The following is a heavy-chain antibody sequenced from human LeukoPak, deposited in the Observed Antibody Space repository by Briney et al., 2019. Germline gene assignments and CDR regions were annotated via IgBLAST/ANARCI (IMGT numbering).Heavy chain of an antibody. CDR2: IWYDGSNK. Sequence: GRSLRLSCAASGFTFSSYGMHWVRQAPGKGLEWVAVIWYDGSNKYYADSVKGRFTISRGNSKNTLYLQTNSLRAEDTAVYYCARDGRPGYSSSWYEYYYYGMDVWGQGTTVTVSS. CDR3: ARDGRPGYSSSWYEYYYYGMDV. CDR1: GFTFSSYG. V-gene: IGHV3-33*01. J-gene: IGHJ6*02. D-gene: IGHD6-13*01.